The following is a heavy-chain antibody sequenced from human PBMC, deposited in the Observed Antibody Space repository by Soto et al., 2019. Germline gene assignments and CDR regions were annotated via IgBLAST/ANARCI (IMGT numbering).Heavy chain of an antibody. CDR1: GGSISSSSYY. J-gene: IGHJ4*02. V-gene: IGHV4-39*01. D-gene: IGHD6-6*01. CDR2: IYYSGST. CDR3: ARLRYSSSSGAPFDY. Sequence: SETLSLTCTVSGGSISSSSYYWGWIRQPPGKGLEWIGSIYYSGSTYYNPSLKSRVTISVDTSKNQFSLKLSSVTAAGTAVSSCARLRYSSSSGAPFDYWGQGTLVTVSS.